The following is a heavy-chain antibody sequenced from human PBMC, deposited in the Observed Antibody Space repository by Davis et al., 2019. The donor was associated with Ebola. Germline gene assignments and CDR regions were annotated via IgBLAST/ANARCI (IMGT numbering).Heavy chain of an antibody. CDR2: ISSNGGST. D-gene: IGHD3-10*01. V-gene: IGHV3-64D*06. CDR1: GSTFSSYA. J-gene: IGHJ4*02. Sequence: GESLKISCAASGSTFSSYAMHWVRQAPGKGLEYVSAISSNGGSTYYADSVKGRFTISRDNSKNTLYLQMSSLRAEDTAVYYCVNLWFGELLYPGYFDYWGQGTLVTVSS. CDR3: VNLWFGELLYPGYFDY.